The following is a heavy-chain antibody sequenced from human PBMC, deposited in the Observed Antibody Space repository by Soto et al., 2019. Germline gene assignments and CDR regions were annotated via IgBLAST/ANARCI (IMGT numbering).Heavy chain of an antibody. CDR1: GFTFSSYG. D-gene: IGHD2-2*01. CDR3: AKDLWAIVVVPAAPVPNWFDP. V-gene: IGHV3-30*18. CDR2: ISYDGSNK. J-gene: IGHJ5*02. Sequence: QVQLVESGGGVVQPGRSLRLSCAASGFTFSSYGMHWVRQAPGKGLEWVAVISYDGSNKYYADSVKGRFTISRDNSKNTLYLQMNSLRAEDTAVYYCAKDLWAIVVVPAAPVPNWFDPWGQGTLVTVSS.